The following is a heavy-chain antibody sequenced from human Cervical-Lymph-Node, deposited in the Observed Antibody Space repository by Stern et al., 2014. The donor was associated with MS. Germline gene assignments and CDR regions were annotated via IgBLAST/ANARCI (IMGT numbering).Heavy chain of an antibody. CDR2: MNPNIGNT. Sequence: VQLEESGAEVKKPGASVKVSCKASGYTFINYDINWVRQAPGRGLEWIGWMNPNIGNTGYAQEFQGRVTMTTNTSISTVYRELSSLTSDDTAVYYCARGLVVSSSLWFDPGGQGT. D-gene: IGHD6-6*01. CDR1: GYTFINYD. CDR3: ARGLVVSSSLWFDP. V-gene: IGHV1-8*01. J-gene: IGHJ5*02.